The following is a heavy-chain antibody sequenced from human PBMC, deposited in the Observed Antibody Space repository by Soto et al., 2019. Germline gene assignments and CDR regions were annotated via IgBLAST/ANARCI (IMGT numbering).Heavy chain of an antibody. CDR1: GYSFKTYG. CDR3: ARANGGRLDY. J-gene: IGHJ4*01. Sequence: ASVKVSCKASGYSFKTYGLSWVRQAPGQGLEWMGWVSGDTGKTNYAQRLQGRVTMTTDTSTNTAYMELRSLRSDDTAVYYCARANGGRLDYWDHGIQVTVSS. V-gene: IGHV1-18*01. D-gene: IGHD2-8*01. CDR2: VSGDTGKT.